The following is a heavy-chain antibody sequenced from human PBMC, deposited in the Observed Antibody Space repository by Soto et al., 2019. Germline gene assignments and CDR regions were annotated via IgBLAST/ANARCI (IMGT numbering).Heavy chain of an antibody. J-gene: IGHJ4*02. Sequence: QVQLQESGPGLVKPSQTLSLTCTVSGGSISSGYYYWSWIRQPPGKGLEWIGYIYSSGKTYYNPSLKSRLTMSVDTSKHQFSLKLSSVTAADTAVYYCARDEGYYYGSGWGQGTLVTVSS. D-gene: IGHD3-10*01. CDR3: ARDEGYYYGSG. CDR2: IYSSGKT. CDR1: GGSISSGYYY. V-gene: IGHV4-30-4*01.